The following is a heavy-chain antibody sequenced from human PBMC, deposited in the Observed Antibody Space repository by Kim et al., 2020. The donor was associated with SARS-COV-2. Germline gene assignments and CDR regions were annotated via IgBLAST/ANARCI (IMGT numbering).Heavy chain of an antibody. CDR1: GGSISSYY. CDR3: AGGGSVGGPDPYYYGMDV. CDR2: IYYSGST. J-gene: IGHJ6*01. V-gene: IGHV4-59*08. Sequence: SETLSLTCTVSGGSISSYYWSWIRQPPGKGLEWIGYIYYSGSTNYNPSLKSRVTISVDTSKNQFSLKLSSVTAADTAVYYCAGGGSVGGPDPYYYGMDV. D-gene: IGHD3-16*01.